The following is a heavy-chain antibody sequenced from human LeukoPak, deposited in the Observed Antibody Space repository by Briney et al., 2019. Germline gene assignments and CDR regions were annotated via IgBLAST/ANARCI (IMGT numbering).Heavy chain of an antibody. Sequence: GRSLRLSCAASGFTFSSYGMHWVRQAPGKGLEWVSAISGSGGSTYYADSVKGRFTISRDNSKNTLYLQMNSLRAEDTAVYYCAKDLAGYDSSGYYSWFDPWGQGTLVTVSS. CDR3: AKDLAGYDSSGYYSWFDP. V-gene: IGHV3-23*01. J-gene: IGHJ5*02. CDR2: ISGSGGST. CDR1: GFTFSSYG. D-gene: IGHD3-22*01.